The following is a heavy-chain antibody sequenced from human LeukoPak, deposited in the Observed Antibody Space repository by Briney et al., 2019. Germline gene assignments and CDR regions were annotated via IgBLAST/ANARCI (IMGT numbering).Heavy chain of an antibody. CDR3: ARDSNYYGSGSYFAY. CDR1: GGSISSYY. CDR2: IYYSGST. D-gene: IGHD3-10*01. J-gene: IGHJ4*02. Sequence: SETLSLTCTVSGGSISSYYWSWIRQPPGKGLEWIGYIYYSGSTNYNPSLKSRVTISVDTSKNQFSLKLSSVTAADTAVYYCARDSNYYGSGSYFAYWGQGTLVTVSS. V-gene: IGHV4-59*01.